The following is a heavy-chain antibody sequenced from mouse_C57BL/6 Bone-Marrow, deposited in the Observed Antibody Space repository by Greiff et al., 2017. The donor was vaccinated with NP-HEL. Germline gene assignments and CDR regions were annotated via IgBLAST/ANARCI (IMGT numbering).Heavy chain of an antibody. CDR1: GYTFTSYW. CDR2: IDPSDSYT. J-gene: IGHJ1*03. Sequence: QVQLQQPGAELVRPGTSVKLSRKASGYTFTSYWMHWVKQRPGQGLEWIGVIDPSDSYTNYNQKFKGKATLTVDTSSSTAYMQLSSLTSEDSAVYYCARCDDWYFDVWGTGTTVTVSS. V-gene: IGHV1-59*01. CDR3: ARCDDWYFDV.